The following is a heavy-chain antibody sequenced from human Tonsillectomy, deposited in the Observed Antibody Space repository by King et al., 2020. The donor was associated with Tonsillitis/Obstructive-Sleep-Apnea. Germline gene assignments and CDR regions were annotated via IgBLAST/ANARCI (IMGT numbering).Heavy chain of an antibody. CDR3: TRRGTTATTDY. J-gene: IGHJ4*02. CDR2: VYYSGST. Sequence: QLQESGPGLVKPSETLSLTCTVSGGSISSNSYYWGWIRQPPGKGLEWIGSVYYSGSTYYNPSLKSRVTISVDTSKNQFSLKLSSVTAADSAVYYCTRRGTTATTDYCGQGTLVTVSS. CDR1: GGSISSNSYY. D-gene: IGHD1-1*01. V-gene: IGHV4-39*01.